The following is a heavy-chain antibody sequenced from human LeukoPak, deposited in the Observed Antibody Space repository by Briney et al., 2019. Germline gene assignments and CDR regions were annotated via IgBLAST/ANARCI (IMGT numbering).Heavy chain of an antibody. CDR3: ARDSLTMIGGRWFDP. V-gene: IGHV3-66*01. J-gene: IGHJ5*02. CDR2: IYSGGST. CDR1: GFTVSSNY. D-gene: IGHD3-10*02. Sequence: GGSLRLSCAASGFTVSSNYMSWVRQAPGKGLEWVSVIYSGGSTYYADSVKGRFTISRDNSKNTLYLQMNSLRAEDTAVYYCARDSLTMIGGRWFDPWGQGTLVTVSS.